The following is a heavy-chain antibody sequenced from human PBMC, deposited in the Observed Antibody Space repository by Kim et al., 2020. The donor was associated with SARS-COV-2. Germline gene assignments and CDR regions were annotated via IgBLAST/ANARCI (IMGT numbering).Heavy chain of an antibody. V-gene: IGHV5-10-1*01. CDR3: ARSPGGGIMPAAARFDQNWFDP. D-gene: IGHD6-13*01. CDR1: GYSFTTYW. J-gene: IGHJ5*02. CDR2: IDPSDSYT. Sequence: GESLKISCKGSGYSFTTYWISWVRQMPGKGLEWMGRIDPSDSYTNYSPSFQGHVTISADKSISTAYLQWSSLKASDTAMYYCARSPGGGIMPAAARFDQNWFDPWGQGTLVTVSS.